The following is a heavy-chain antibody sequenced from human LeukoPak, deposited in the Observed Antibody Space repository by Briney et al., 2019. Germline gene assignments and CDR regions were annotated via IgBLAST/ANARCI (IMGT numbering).Heavy chain of an antibody. D-gene: IGHD3-3*01. V-gene: IGHV3-7*04. Sequence: GGSLRLSCTASGFTFSNYWMSWVRQAPGKGLEWVANIKQDGSETYHVHSVRGRFTISRDNANTSLYLQMNSLRAEDTAVYYCARAMFFGVANPFADYWGQGTLVTVSS. J-gene: IGHJ4*02. CDR1: GFTFSNYW. CDR2: IKQDGSET. CDR3: ARAMFFGVANPFADY.